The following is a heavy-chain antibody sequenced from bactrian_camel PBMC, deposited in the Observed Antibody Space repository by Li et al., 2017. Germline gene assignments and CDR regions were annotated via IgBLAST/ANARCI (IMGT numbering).Heavy chain of an antibody. CDR2: INGGGGTT. Sequence: VQLVESGGGLVQPGGSLRLSCAASGFTFSTNYMNWVRQAPGKGLEWVAGINGGGGTTYYADSVKGRFTISQDNAKNTVYLQMNSLKPEDTAMYYCAASRLGSTINWRHERLYYILSVCGSGDPGHRL. V-gene: IGHV3S40*01. J-gene: IGHJ4*01. CDR1: GFTFSTNY. D-gene: IGHD2*01.